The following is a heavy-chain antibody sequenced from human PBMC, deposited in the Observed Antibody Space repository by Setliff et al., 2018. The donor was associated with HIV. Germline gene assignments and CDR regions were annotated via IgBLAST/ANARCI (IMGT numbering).Heavy chain of an antibody. V-gene: IGHV3-23*01. J-gene: IGHJ4*02. D-gene: IGHD6-6*01. CDR1: GFTFSTYA. CDR3: AISTRPY. CDR2: ISGSGGSR. Sequence: GGSLRLSCAASGFTFSTYAMSWVRQAPGKGLEWVSAISGSGGSRYYADSVKGRFSISRDNSKNTLYLQMNNLRAEDTAVYYCAISTRPYWGQGTLVTVSS.